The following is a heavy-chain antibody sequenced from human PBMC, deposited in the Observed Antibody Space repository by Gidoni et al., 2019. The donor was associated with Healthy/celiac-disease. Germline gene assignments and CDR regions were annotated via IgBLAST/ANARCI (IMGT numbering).Heavy chain of an antibody. V-gene: IGHV1-2*02. CDR3: ARERGGYYSGGSCYSVDY. Sequence: QVQLVQSGAEVKKPGASVKVSCKASGYTFTGYYMHWVRQAPGQGLEWMGWINPNSGGTNYAQKFQGRVTMTRDTSISTAYMELSRLRSDDTAVYYCARERGGYYSGGSCYSVDYWGQGTLVTVSS. D-gene: IGHD2-15*01. CDR2: INPNSGGT. CDR1: GYTFTGYY. J-gene: IGHJ4*02.